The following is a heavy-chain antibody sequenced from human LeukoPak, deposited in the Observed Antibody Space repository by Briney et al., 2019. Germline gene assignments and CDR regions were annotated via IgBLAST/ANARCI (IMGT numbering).Heavy chain of an antibody. J-gene: IGHJ4*02. D-gene: IGHD3-22*01. CDR2: IYTSGST. CDR1: GHSISSGDNY. CDR3: ARASYSYDINGWVPFDY. V-gene: IGHV4-61*02. Sequence: SETLSLTCTVSGHSISSGDNYWRWVRQPAGKGLEWIVRIYTSGSTNYNPSLKSQVTISGDTSKNQFSLRLSSVTAADTAVYYCARASYSYDINGWVPFDYWGQGTLVTVSS.